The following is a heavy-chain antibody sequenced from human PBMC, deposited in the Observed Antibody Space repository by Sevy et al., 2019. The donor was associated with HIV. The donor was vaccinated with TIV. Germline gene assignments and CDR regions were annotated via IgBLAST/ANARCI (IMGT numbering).Heavy chain of an antibody. CDR3: ATGIVVVIATQSTIPVFDY. D-gene: IGHD2-21*01. CDR2: FDPEDGET. V-gene: IGHV1-24*01. J-gene: IGHJ4*02. Sequence: ASVKVSCKVSGYTLTELSMHWVRQAPGKGLEWMGGFDPEDGETIYAQKFQGRVTMTEDTSTDTAYMELSSLRSEDTAVYYWATGIVVVIATQSTIPVFDYWGQGTLVTVSS. CDR1: GYTLTELS.